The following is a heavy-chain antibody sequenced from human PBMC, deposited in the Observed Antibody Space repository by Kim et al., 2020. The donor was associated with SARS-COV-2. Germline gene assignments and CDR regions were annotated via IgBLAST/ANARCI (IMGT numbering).Heavy chain of an antibody. CDR1: GFTFSSYG. J-gene: IGHJ4*02. CDR3: AKGGKRTIGDPEIQ. Sequence: GRSLRLSCADSGFTFSSYGMHWVRQAPGKGLEWVAVISYDGSNKYYADSVKGRFTISRDNSKNTLYLQMNSLRAEDTAVYYCAKGGKRTIGDPEIQWGQGTLVTVSS. CDR2: ISYDGSNK. V-gene: IGHV3-30*18. D-gene: IGHD3-10*01.